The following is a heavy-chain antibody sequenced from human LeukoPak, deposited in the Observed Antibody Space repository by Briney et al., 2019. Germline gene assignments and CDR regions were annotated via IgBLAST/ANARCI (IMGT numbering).Heavy chain of an antibody. D-gene: IGHD1-1*01. CDR3: ACGSNNWYNWFDP. J-gene: IGHJ5*02. Sequence: SETLSLTCTVSGGSISSGGYYWSWIRQHPGKGLEWIGYIHYSASTYYHPSLKSRVSMSVDTSRNQFSLKLSSVTAADTAVYYCACGSNNWYNWFDPWGQGTLVTVSS. CDR2: IHYSAST. V-gene: IGHV4-31*03. CDR1: GGSISSGGYY.